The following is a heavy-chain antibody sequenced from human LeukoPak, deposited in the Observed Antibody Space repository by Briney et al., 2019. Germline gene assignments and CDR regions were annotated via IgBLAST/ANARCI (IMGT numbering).Heavy chain of an antibody. CDR1: GGSISSGGYY. D-gene: IGHD3-3*01. CDR3: ASSRYYDFWSGQNWFDP. Sequence: KASETLSLTCTVSGGSISSGGYYWSWIRQHPGKGLEWIGYIYYSGSTYYNPSLKSRVTISVDTSKNQFSLKLSSVTAADTAVYYCASSRYYDFWSGQNWFDPWGQGTLVTVSS. CDR2: IYYSGST. J-gene: IGHJ5*02. V-gene: IGHV4-31*03.